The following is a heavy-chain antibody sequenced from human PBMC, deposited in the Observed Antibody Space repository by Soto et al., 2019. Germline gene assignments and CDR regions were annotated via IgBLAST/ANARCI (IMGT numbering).Heavy chain of an antibody. V-gene: IGHV4-34*01. J-gene: IGHJ5*02. CDR1: GGSFSGYY. CDR2: INHSGST. Sequence: QVQLQQWGAGLLRPSETLSLTCAVYGGSFSGYYWGWIRQPPGKGLEWIGEINHSGSTNYSPSLKSRVTISVDTSKNQFSLKLSSVTAADAAVYYCANKGQDVSSNWFDPWGQGTLVTVSS. CDR3: ANKGQDVSSNWFDP.